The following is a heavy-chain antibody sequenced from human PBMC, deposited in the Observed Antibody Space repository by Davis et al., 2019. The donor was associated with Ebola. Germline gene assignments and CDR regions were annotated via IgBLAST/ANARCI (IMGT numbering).Heavy chain of an antibody. D-gene: IGHD2-8*02. J-gene: IGHJ6*02. CDR2: IYYSGST. CDR3: ARGGRCTGGVCYMGYYGMDV. V-gene: IGHV4-30-4*01. CDR1: GGSISSGDYY. Sequence: LRLSCTVSGGSISSGDYYWSWIRQPPGKGLEWIGYIYYSGSTNYNPSLKSRVTISVDTSKNQFSLKLSSVTAADTAVYYCARGGRCTGGVCYMGYYGMDVWGQGTTVTVSS.